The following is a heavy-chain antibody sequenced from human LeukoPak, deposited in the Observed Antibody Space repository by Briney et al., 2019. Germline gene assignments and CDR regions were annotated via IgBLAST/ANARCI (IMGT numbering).Heavy chain of an antibody. J-gene: IGHJ6*02. Sequence: GASVKVSCKVSGYTLTELSMHWVRQAPGKGLEWMGGFDPEDGETIYAQKFQGRVTMTEDTSTDTAYMELSSLRSGDTAVYYCATPTGLRFGPYYYYGMDVWGQGTTVTVSS. CDR2: FDPEDGET. CDR1: GYTLTELS. CDR3: ATPTGLRFGPYYYYGMDV. D-gene: IGHD3-3*01. V-gene: IGHV1-24*01.